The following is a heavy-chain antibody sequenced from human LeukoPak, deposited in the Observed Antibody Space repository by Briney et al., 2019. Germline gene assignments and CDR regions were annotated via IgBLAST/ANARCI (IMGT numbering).Heavy chain of an antibody. CDR3: AREDSSSSGSGMDV. D-gene: IGHD6-6*01. CDR2: IKSDGTTT. V-gene: IGHV3-74*01. J-gene: IGHJ6*02. CDR1: GFTFSDYW. Sequence: GGSLRLSCAASGFTFSDYWMHWVRQVPGKGLVWVSRIKSDGTTTNYAGSVKGRFTVSRDNAKKTLYLQMNSLRAEDTAFYYCAREDSSSSGSGMDVWGQGTTVTVS.